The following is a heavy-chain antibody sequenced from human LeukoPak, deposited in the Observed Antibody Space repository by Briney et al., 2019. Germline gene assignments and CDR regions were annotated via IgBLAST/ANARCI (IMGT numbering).Heavy chain of an antibody. CDR2: IDSGGRGM. D-gene: IGHD2-21*01. Sequence: GGSLRLSCAASGFTFSSYWLHWVRQTPGKGLVWVSRIDSGGRGMTYADSVKGRFTISRDNAKNTLYLQMNSLTAEDTAAYYCARTYYSFDAFDIWGQGTMVTVSS. J-gene: IGHJ3*02. V-gene: IGHV3-74*03. CDR3: ARTYYSFDAFDI. CDR1: GFTFSSYW.